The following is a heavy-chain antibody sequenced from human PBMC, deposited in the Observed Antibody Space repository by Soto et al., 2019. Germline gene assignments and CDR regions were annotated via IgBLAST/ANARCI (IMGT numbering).Heavy chain of an antibody. CDR1: GGTPSNSA. CDR3: AGGRIVVVGSRAYYGMDV. D-gene: IGHD3-22*01. Sequence: QVHLLLQSGAEVKKPGSSVKVSCQASGGTPSNSAISWVRQAPGQGLEWLGGIIPVFGIVKYAQKFEGRVTITADESTNTVYMDVSSLRPEDTAVYYCAGGRIVVVGSRAYYGMDVWGQGTTVTVSS. J-gene: IGHJ6*02. V-gene: IGHV1-69*01. CDR2: IIPVFGIV.